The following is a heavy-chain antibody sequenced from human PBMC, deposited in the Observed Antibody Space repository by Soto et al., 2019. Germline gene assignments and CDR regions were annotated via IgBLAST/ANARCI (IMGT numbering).Heavy chain of an antibody. CDR1: GFTFSIYA. CDR3: AIIGSPPSQAARLYLDF. V-gene: IGHV3-23*01. Sequence: LRLSCAASGFTFSIYAMSWVRQAPGKGLEWVSGISGSGGSTYSADSAKGRFTISRASSKKTLYLPMYSLRAEDTAVYYCAIIGSPPSQAARLYLDFWGQGTLVTVSS. CDR2: ISGSGGST. J-gene: IGHJ4*02. D-gene: IGHD6-6*01.